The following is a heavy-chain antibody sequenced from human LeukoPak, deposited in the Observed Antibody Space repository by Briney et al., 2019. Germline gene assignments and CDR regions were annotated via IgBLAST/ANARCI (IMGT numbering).Heavy chain of an antibody. CDR3: ARVGDYVWGSYRGNWFDP. J-gene: IGHJ5*02. CDR1: GYTFTSYG. CDR2: ISAYNGNT. Sequence: ASVKVSCKASGYTFTSYGISWVRQAPGQGLEWMGWISAYNGNTNYAQKLQGRVTMTTDTSTSTAYMELRSLRSDDTAVYYCARVGDYVWGSYRGNWFDPWGQGILVTVSS. V-gene: IGHV1-18*01. D-gene: IGHD3-16*02.